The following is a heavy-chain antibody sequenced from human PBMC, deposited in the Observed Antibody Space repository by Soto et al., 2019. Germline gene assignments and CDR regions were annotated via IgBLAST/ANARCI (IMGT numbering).Heavy chain of an antibody. J-gene: IGHJ4*02. CDR3: AKDRAMFRGIEY. D-gene: IGHD3-10*01. Sequence: QVQLVESGGGVVQPGRSLRLSCAASGFTFSSDGMHWVRQAPGKGLDWVAVISYDGSNKYYADSVKGRFTISRDNSKNTLYLQMNSLRAEDTAVYYCAKDRAMFRGIEYWGQGTLVTVSS. V-gene: IGHV3-30*18. CDR1: GFTFSSDG. CDR2: ISYDGSNK.